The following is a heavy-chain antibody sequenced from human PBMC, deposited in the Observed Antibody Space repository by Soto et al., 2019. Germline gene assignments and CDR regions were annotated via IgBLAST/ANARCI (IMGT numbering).Heavy chain of an antibody. J-gene: IGHJ3*02. CDR1: GYTFTGYY. Sequence: RASVKVSCKASGYTFTGYYMHWVRQAPGQGLEWMGWINPNSGGTNYAQKFQGWVTMTRDTSISTAYMELSRLRSDDTAVYYCAGTAGITGSRRAFDIWGQGTMVTVSS. CDR3: AGTAGITGSRRAFDI. D-gene: IGHD1-20*01. V-gene: IGHV1-2*04. CDR2: INPNSGGT.